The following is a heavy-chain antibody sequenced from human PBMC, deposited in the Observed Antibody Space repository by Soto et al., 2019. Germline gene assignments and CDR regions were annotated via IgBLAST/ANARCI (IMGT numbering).Heavy chain of an antibody. V-gene: IGHV1-18*01. CDR2: INVYNGNT. Sequence: QVQLVQSGGEVKKPGASVKVSCKASGYTFTNYGISWVRQAPGQGLEWMGWINVYNGNTKYAQKVQGRVTMTPDTSTSTAYMELRSLRSDDTAVYYCARGVGSGSYYNQYNWFDPWRQGTLVTVSS. CDR3: ARGVGSGSYYNQYNWFDP. J-gene: IGHJ5*02. D-gene: IGHD3-10*01. CDR1: GYTFTNYG.